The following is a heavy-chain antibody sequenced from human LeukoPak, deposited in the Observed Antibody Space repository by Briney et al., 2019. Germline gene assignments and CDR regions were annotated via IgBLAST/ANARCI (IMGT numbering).Heavy chain of an antibody. D-gene: IGHD6-13*01. CDR3: ARDRGMQQLVREFDY. V-gene: IGHV1-18*01. CDR1: GYTFTSYG. Sequence: ASVKVSCKASGYTFTSYGISWVRQAPGQGLEWMGWISAYNGNTNYAQKLQGRVTMTTDTSTSTAYMELRSLRSDDTAVYYCARDRGMQQLVREFDYWGQGTLVTVSS. J-gene: IGHJ4*02. CDR2: ISAYNGNT.